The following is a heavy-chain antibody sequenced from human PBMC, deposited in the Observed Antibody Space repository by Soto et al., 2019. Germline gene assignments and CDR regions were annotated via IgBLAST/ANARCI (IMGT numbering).Heavy chain of an antibody. CDR2: IYHSGST. CDR1: GGSISSGGYS. J-gene: IGHJ5*02. D-gene: IGHD3-10*01. Sequence: LSLTCAGSGGSISSGGYSWSWIRQPPGKGLEWIGYIYHSGSTYYNPSLKSRVTIAVDRSKNQFSLKLSSVTAADTAVYYCDRLSYGSATIWFDPWAQGTLVTVSS. CDR3: DRLSYGSATIWFDP. V-gene: IGHV4-30-2*01.